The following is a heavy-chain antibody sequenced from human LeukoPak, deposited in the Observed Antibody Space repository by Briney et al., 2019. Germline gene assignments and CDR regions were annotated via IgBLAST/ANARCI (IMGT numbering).Heavy chain of an antibody. CDR1: GGSISSYY. J-gene: IGHJ5*02. CDR2: IYYSGST. D-gene: IGHD2/OR15-2a*01. CDR3: ARRFLLAWFDP. Sequence: SETLSLTCTVSGGSISSYYWSWIRQPPGKGLEWIGYIYYSGSTNYNPSLKSRVTISVDTSKNQFSLKLSSVTAADTAVYYCARRFLLAWFDPWGQGTLVTVSS. V-gene: IGHV4-59*12.